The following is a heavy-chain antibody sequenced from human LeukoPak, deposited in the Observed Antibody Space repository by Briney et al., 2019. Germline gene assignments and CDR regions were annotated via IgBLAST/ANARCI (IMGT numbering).Heavy chain of an antibody. CDR1: GFTVSSSNY. CDR2: IYTGGTT. J-gene: IGHJ4*02. V-gene: IGHV3-66*01. CDR3: AREISRFGI. Sequence: GGSLILSCAASGFTVSSSNYMNWVRQAPGKGLEWVSGIYTGGTTYYTDSVKGRFTISRDNPNNTLYLQMHSLRAEDTGVYYCAREISRFGIWGQGTLVTVSS. D-gene: IGHD3-16*01.